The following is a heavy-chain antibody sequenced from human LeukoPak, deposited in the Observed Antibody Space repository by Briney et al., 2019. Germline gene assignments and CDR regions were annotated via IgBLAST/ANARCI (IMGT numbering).Heavy chain of an antibody. CDR2: IYTSGST. D-gene: IGHD6-13*01. CDR1: GGSISSGGYY. J-gene: IGHJ4*02. Sequence: PSETLSLTCTVSGGSISSGGYYWSWIRQPAGKGLEWIGRIYTSGSTNYNPSLKSRVTISVDTSKNQFSLKLSSVTAADTAVYYCARESADYSSSWFGSYWGQGTLVTVSS. CDR3: ARESADYSSSWFGSY. V-gene: IGHV4-61*02.